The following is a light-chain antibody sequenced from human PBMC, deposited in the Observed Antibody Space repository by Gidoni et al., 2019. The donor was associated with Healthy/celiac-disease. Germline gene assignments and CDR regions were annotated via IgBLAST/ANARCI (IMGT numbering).Light chain of an antibody. CDR3: QQYYSTPFT. Sequence: DIVMSLSPDSLAVSLGESATIHCKSSQSVLYSSNNKNYLAWYQQKPGQPPKLLIYWASTRESGVPDRFSGSGSGTDFTLTISSLQAEDVAVYYCQQYYSTPFTFGPGTKVDIK. V-gene: IGKV4-1*01. CDR2: WAS. CDR1: QSVLYSSNNKNY. J-gene: IGKJ3*01.